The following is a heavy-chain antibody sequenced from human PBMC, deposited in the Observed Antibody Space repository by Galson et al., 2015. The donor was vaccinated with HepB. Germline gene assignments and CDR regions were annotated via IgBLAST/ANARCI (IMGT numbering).Heavy chain of an antibody. CDR1: GYTFTSYG. V-gene: IGHV1-18*01. CDR3: ARDDVVVPAAMSFDY. D-gene: IGHD2-2*01. CDR2: ISAYNGNT. J-gene: IGHJ4*02. Sequence: SVKVSCKASGYTFTSYGISWVRQAPGQGLEWMGWISAYNGNTNYAQKLQGRVTMTTDTSTSTAYMELRSLRSDDTAVYYCARDDVVVPAAMSFDYWGQGTLVTVSS.